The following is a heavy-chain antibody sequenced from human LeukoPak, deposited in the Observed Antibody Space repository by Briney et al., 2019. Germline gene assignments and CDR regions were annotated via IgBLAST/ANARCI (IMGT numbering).Heavy chain of an antibody. CDR2: IYHSGST. V-gene: IGHV4-59*01. Sequence: SETLSLTCTVSGGSISSYYWNWIRQPPGKGLEWIGYIYHSGSTNYNPSLQSRVTLSVDTSKNQFSLNLNSVTAADTAVYYCARGGAARLHFQNWGQGTLVTVSS. CDR1: GGSISSYY. D-gene: IGHD6-6*01. CDR3: ARGGAARLHFQN. J-gene: IGHJ1*01.